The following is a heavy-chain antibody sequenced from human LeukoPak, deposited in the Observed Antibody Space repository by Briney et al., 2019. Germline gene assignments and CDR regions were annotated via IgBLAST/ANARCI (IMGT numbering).Heavy chain of an antibody. V-gene: IGHV4-59*08. CDR3: AKHSVTPGTEYAFDI. Sequence: SETLSLTCTVSGGSISSYYWSWIRQPPGKGLEWIGYIYYSGSTNYNPSLKSRVTTSVDTPKNQFSLKLSSVTAADTAVYYCAKHSVTPGTEYAFDIWGRGTMVTVSS. J-gene: IGHJ3*02. CDR2: IYYSGST. D-gene: IGHD5/OR15-5a*01. CDR1: GGSISSYY.